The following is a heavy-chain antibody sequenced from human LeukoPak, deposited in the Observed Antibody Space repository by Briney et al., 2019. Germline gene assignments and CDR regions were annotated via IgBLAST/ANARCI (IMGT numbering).Heavy chain of an antibody. CDR3: ARDIAVAGTAVINSEPSSGMDV. CDR2: INPSGGST. CDR1: GYTFTSYY. V-gene: IGHV1-46*01. D-gene: IGHD6-19*01. Sequence: GASVKVSCKASGYTFTSYYMHWVRQAPGQGLEWMGIINPSGGSTSYAQKFQGRVTMTRDTSTSTVHMELSSLRSEDTAVYYCARDIAVAGTAVINSEPSSGMDVWGQGTTVTVSS. J-gene: IGHJ6*02.